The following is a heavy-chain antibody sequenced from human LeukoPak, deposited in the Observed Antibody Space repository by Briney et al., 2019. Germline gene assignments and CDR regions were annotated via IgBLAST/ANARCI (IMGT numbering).Heavy chain of an antibody. Sequence: SETLSLTCTVSGGSISSSSYYWGWIRQPPGKGLEWIGSIYYRGSTNYNPSLKSRVTISVDTSKNQFSLKLSSVIAADTAVYYCARLPRGYSGYTGGAFDIWGQGTMVTVSS. V-gene: IGHV4-39*07. D-gene: IGHD5-12*01. CDR3: ARLPRGYSGYTGGAFDI. CDR2: IYYRGST. J-gene: IGHJ3*02. CDR1: GGSISSSSYY.